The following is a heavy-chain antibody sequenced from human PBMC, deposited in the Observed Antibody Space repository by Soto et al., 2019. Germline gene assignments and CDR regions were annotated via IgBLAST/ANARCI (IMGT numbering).Heavy chain of an antibody. D-gene: IGHD4-17*01. J-gene: IGHJ3*02. V-gene: IGHV1-58*01. Sequence: SVKVSCKTSGFTFSSSAVHWVRQARGHRLQWIGWIDVGSANANYAQMLQERVTISRDNANNSLYLQMNSLKAEDTAVYYCAKIMLTVTTAAFDIWGQGTMVTVSS. CDR1: GFTFSSSA. CDR3: AKIMLTVTTAAFDI. CDR2: IDVGSANA.